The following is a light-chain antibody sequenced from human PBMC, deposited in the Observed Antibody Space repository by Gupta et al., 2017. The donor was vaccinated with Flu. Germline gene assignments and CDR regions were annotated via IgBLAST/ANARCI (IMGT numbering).Light chain of an antibody. V-gene: IGLV3-21*02. Sequence: SYVLTQPPSVSVAPGQTARITCGGNNIGSKGVHWYQQRPGQAPVLVIQDDSDRPSGIPERFSGSNSGNTANLTISRVEAGDEADFYCQVWDPSSDHYVFGTGTKVTV. CDR1: NIGSKG. CDR3: QVWDPSSDHYV. J-gene: IGLJ1*01. CDR2: DDS.